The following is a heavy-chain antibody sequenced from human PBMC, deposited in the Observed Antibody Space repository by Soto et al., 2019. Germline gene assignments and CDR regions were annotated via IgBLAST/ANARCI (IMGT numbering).Heavy chain of an antibody. V-gene: IGHV4-59*01. Sequence: SETLSLTCTVSGGSISSYYWCWIRQPPGKGLEWIGYIYYSGSTNFNPSLKSRVTISVDTSKNQFSLKLISVTAADTAVYYCARGFDIVVVPGYYDYWGQGTLVTVSS. CDR3: ARGFDIVVVPGYYDY. CDR1: GGSISSYY. J-gene: IGHJ4*02. D-gene: IGHD2-2*01. CDR2: IYYSGST.